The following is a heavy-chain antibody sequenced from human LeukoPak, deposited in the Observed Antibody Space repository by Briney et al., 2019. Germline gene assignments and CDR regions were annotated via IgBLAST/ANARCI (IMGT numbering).Heavy chain of an antibody. CDR2: ISGSGGST. J-gene: IGHJ6*02. CDR3: ARKDYDILTRYYYGMDV. Sequence: GGSLRLSCAASGLTFSSYAMSWVRQAPGKGLEWVSAISGSGGSTYYADSVKGRFTISRDNSKNTLYLQMNSLRAEDTAVYYCARKDYDILTRYYYGMDVWGQGTTVTASS. D-gene: IGHD3-9*01. V-gene: IGHV3-23*01. CDR1: GLTFSSYA.